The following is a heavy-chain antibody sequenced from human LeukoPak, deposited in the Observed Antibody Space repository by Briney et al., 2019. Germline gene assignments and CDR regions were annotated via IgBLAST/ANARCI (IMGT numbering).Heavy chain of an antibody. CDR2: ISGSGGST. Sequence: GGSLRLSCAASGFSFNYFWMSWVRQAPGKGLEWVSAISGSGGSTYYADSVKGRFTISRDNSKNTLYLQMNSLRAEDTAVYYCAKVIVPYYYYYMDVWGKGTTVTVSS. CDR3: AKVIVPYYYYYMDV. CDR1: GFSFNYFW. J-gene: IGHJ6*03. D-gene: IGHD2-15*01. V-gene: IGHV3-23*01.